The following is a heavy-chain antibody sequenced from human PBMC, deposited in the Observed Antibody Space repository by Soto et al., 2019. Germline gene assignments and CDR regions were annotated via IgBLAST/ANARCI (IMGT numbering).Heavy chain of an antibody. D-gene: IGHD2-2*01. J-gene: IGHJ6*02. V-gene: IGHV3-9*01. CDR3: SKDKGQRNCSTRNCFWVALGMDV. Sequence: EVQLVESGGGLVQPGRSLTLSCAASGFTFDDYAMHWVRQAPGKGLEWVSGISWNSDTIRYADSVRGRFTISRDNAENSRYLQMNSLGAEDTALYYCSKDKGQRNCSTRNCFWVALGMDVWGQGTTVTVSS. CDR2: ISWNSDTI. CDR1: GFTFDDYA.